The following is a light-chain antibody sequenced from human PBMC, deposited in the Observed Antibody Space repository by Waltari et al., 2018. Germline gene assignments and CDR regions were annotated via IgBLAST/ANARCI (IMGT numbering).Light chain of an antibody. Sequence: QSALTQPAAVSGSPGQSITISCTGVSSAVGTCKLASWYQPCPGQPPQVIIFPGNKRPPGVSDRFSGSSSDNAAYLTISGLQAEDEADYYCCSYVGSRPWVFGGGTKLTVL. V-gene: IGLV2-23*01. CDR2: PGN. J-gene: IGLJ3*02. CDR1: SSAVGTCKL. CDR3: CSYVGSRPWV.